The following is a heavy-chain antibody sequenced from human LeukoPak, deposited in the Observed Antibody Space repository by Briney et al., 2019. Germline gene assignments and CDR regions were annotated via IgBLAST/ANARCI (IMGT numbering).Heavy chain of an antibody. CDR1: GGSISSYY. Sequence: SETLSLTCTVSGGSISSYYWSWIRQPPGKGLEWIGYIYYSGSTNYNPSLKSRVTISVDTSKNQFSLKLSSVTAADTAVYYCARERGLRFFDYWGQGTLVTVSS. CDR3: ARERGLRFFDY. CDR2: IYYSGST. V-gene: IGHV4-59*12. D-gene: IGHD3-10*01. J-gene: IGHJ4*02.